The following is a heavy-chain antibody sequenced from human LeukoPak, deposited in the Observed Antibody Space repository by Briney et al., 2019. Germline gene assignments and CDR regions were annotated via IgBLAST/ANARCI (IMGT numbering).Heavy chain of an antibody. CDR1: GGSFSGYY. CDR3: ASYSSSGNYFDY. V-gene: IGHV4-34*01. J-gene: IGHJ4*02. CDR2: INHSGST. Sequence: SETLPLTCAVYGGSFSGYYCSWIRQPPGKGLEWIGEINHSGSTNYNPSLKSRVTISVDTSKNQFSLKLSSVTAADTAVYYCASYSSSGNYFDYWGQGTLVTVSS. D-gene: IGHD6-13*01.